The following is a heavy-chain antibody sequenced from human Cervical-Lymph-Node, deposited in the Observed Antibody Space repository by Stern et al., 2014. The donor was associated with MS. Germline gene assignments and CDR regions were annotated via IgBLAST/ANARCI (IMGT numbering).Heavy chain of an antibody. Sequence: MQLVESGAEVKKPGASVKVSCKASGYSFTDFNTHWVRQAPGQGLEWMGRISPHTGGARYAEKFQGRVNMTRDTSITTAYMELDRLTSDDTAVYYCATHGGSSFQMDVWGQGTTVTVSS. V-gene: IGHV1-2*06. CDR2: ISPHTGGA. D-gene: IGHD6-13*01. J-gene: IGHJ6*02. CDR3: ATHGGSSFQMDV. CDR1: GYSFTDFN.